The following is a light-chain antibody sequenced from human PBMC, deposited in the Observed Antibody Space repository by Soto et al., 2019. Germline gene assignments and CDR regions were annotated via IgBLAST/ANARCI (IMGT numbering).Light chain of an antibody. CDR3: HQYSDSPLT. CDR2: GAS. V-gene: IGKV3-20*01. J-gene: IGKJ4*01. CDR1: QTVRPNY. Sequence: EIVLTQSPGTLSLSPGERATLSCRASQTVRPNYLAWFQHKPGQAPRLLIYGASSRATGIPDRFSGIGSGTDFTLTINRREPEDFAVYFCHQYSDSPLTFGGGTKVEIK.